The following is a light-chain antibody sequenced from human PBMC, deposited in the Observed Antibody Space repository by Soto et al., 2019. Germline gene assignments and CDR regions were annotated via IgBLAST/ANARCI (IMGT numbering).Light chain of an antibody. Sequence: EIVMTHSPATLSVSPGERATLSCRASQSVRDNLAWYQQKPGQAPRLLIYGASTRATGIPARFSGSGSGTAFTLPINSLQSEDFALYFCQQSNNWPYTFGQGTKLEIK. V-gene: IGKV3-15*01. J-gene: IGKJ2*01. CDR1: QSVRDN. CDR2: GAS. CDR3: QQSNNWPYT.